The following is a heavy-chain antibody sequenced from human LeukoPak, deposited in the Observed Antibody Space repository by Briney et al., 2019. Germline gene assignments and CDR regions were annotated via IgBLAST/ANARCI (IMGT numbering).Heavy chain of an antibody. D-gene: IGHD3-9*01. V-gene: IGHV1-18*01. Sequence: ASVKVSCKASGYTFSSYGISWVRRAPGQGLEWMGWISANNGNTNYAQKFQGRVTMTTDTPTSTAYMELRSLRSDDTAVYYCARTGSTYYYYYGMDVWGQGTTVTVSS. CDR1: GYTFSSYG. J-gene: IGHJ6*02. CDR3: ARTGSTYYYYYGMDV. CDR2: ISANNGNT.